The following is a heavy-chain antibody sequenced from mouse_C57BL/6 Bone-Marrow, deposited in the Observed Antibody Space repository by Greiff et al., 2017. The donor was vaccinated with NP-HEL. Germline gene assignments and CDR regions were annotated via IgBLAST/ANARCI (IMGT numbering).Heavy chain of an antibody. Sequence: VKLQQSGAELVRPGASVTLSCKASGYTFIDYEMHWVKQTPVHGLEWIGAIDPETGGTAYNQKFKGKAILTADKSSSTAYMELRSLTSEDSAVYYCTSRTYYDYDMDAMDYWGQGTSVTVSS. CDR2: IDPETGGT. V-gene: IGHV1-15*01. CDR1: GYTFIDYE. J-gene: IGHJ4*01. CDR3: TSRTYYDYDMDAMDY. D-gene: IGHD2-4*01.